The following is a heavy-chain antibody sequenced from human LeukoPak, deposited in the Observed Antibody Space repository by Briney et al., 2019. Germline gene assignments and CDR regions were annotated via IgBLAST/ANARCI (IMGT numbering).Heavy chain of an antibody. CDR1: GYTFTGYY. CDR2: INPNSGGT. V-gene: IGHV1-2*02. D-gene: IGHD6-6*01. CDR3: ARVVGIAARLGNWFDP. Sequence: GASVKVSCKASGYTFTGYYMHWVRQAPGQGLEWMGWINPNSGGTNYAQKFQGRVTMTRDTSISTAYMELSRLRSDDTAVYYCARVVGIAARLGNWFDPWGQGTLVTVSS. J-gene: IGHJ5*02.